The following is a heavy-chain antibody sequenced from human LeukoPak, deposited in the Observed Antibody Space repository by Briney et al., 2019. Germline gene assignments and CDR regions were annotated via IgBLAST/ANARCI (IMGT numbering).Heavy chain of an antibody. CDR2: IYYSGST. CDR3: ARGSSSSSGWYFDY. D-gene: IGHD6-6*01. Sequence: PSETLSLTCTVSGGSISSYYWSWIRQPPGKGLEWIGYIYYSGSTNYNPSLKSRVTISVDTSKNQFSLKLSSVTAADTAVYYCARGSSSSSGWYFDYWGQGTLVTVSS. J-gene: IGHJ4*02. CDR1: GGSISSYY. V-gene: IGHV4-59*12.